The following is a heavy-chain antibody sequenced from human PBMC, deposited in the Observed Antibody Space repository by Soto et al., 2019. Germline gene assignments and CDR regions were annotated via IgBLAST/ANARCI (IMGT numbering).Heavy chain of an antibody. Sequence: QVQLQQWGAGLLKPSETLSLSCAVYGESFRGYYWTWIRQPPGKGLEWIGEINHSGNTNYNPSLKSRATIPADTSKNQFSLKLNSMTAADTAVYYCARGEGGFQYWGQGTLVIVSS. CDR3: ARGEGGFQY. J-gene: IGHJ1*01. CDR2: INHSGNT. V-gene: IGHV4-34*02. CDR1: GESFRGYY.